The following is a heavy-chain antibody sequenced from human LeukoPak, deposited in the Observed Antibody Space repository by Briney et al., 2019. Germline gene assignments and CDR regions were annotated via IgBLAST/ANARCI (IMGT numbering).Heavy chain of an antibody. CDR3: ARRISGSYQECFDY. D-gene: IGHD1-26*01. CDR2: IYPGDSDA. Sequence: GESLKISCKGSGYTFSTYWIGWVRQMPGKGLEWMGIIYPGDSDARYSPSFQGQVTISADKSISTAYLQWSSLQASDTAMYYCARRISGSYQECFDYWGQGTQVIVSS. CDR1: GYTFSTYW. J-gene: IGHJ4*02. V-gene: IGHV5-51*01.